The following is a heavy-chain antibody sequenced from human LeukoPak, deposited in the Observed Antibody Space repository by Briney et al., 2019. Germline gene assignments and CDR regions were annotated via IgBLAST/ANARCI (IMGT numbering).Heavy chain of an antibody. V-gene: IGHV3-23*01. J-gene: IGHJ4*02. D-gene: IGHD2-2*01. CDR2: ISDSAYST. CDR1: GFTFSDYY. CDR3: AKDYPALGYCTSTTCSFFDY. Sequence: GGSLRLSCAASGFTFSDYYMSWIRQAPGKGLEWVAAISDSAYSTFYADSVKGRFTVSRDDSQKTLYLQMNSLRAEDTAVYYCAKDYPALGYCTSTTCSFFDYWGQGILVTVSS.